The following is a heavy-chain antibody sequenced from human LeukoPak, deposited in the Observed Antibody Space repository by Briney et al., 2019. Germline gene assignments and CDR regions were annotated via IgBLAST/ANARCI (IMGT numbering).Heavy chain of an antibody. Sequence: SETLSLTCAVYGGSFSGYYWSWIRQPPGKGLEWIGEINHSGSTNYNPSLKSRVTISVDRSKNQFSLKLSSVTAADTAVYYCARGVRDGYNSFDYWGQGTLVTVSS. D-gene: IGHD5-24*01. CDR3: ARGVRDGYNSFDY. CDR1: GGSFSGYY. J-gene: IGHJ4*02. V-gene: IGHV4-34*01. CDR2: INHSGST.